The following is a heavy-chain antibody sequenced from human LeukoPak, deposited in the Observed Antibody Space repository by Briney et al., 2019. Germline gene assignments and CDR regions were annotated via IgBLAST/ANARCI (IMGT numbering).Heavy chain of an antibody. CDR1: GFSISSSSYY. Sequence: SETLSLTCTVSGFSISSSSYYWGWIRQPPGKGLEWIGSIYYSGSTYYNPSLKSRVTISVATSKNKFSLKLSSVTAADTAVYYCARTGLIGYCSGGSCYGSWLDPWGQGTLVTVSS. D-gene: IGHD2-15*01. J-gene: IGHJ5*02. CDR3: ARTGLIGYCSGGSCYGSWLDP. V-gene: IGHV4-39*07. CDR2: IYYSGST.